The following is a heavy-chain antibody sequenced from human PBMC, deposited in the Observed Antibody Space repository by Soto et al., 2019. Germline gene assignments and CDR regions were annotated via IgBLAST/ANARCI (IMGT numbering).Heavy chain of an antibody. CDR2: IKQDGSEK. Sequence: EVQLVESGGGLVQPGGSLRLSCAASGFTFSSYWMSWVRQAPGKGLEWVANIKQDGSEKYYVDSVKGRFTISRDNAKNSLYLQMNSLRAEDTAVYYCASSYGDYVSKTNDAFDIWGQVKMLTVSS. D-gene: IGHD4-17*01. J-gene: IGHJ3*02. V-gene: IGHV3-7*01. CDR1: GFTFSSYW. CDR3: ASSYGDYVSKTNDAFDI.